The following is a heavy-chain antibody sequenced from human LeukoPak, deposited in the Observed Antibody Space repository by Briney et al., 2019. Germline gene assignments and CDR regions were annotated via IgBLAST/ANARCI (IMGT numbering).Heavy chain of an antibody. D-gene: IGHD6-19*01. J-gene: IGHJ3*02. CDR2: TSGTGDET. CDR3: AKAFREFGSSSYSSFDI. Sequence: GGSLRLSCAASGSTLSSYAMSWVRQAPGKGLEWVSMTSGTGDETHYSDSVKGRSTISRDNSKNILYLQMNSLRAEDTAVYYCAKAFREFGSSSYSSFDIWGQGTLVTVSS. V-gene: IGHV3-23*01. CDR1: GSTLSSYA.